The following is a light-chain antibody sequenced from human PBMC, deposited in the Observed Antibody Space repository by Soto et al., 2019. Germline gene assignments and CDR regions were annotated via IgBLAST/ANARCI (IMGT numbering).Light chain of an antibody. J-gene: IGLJ2*01. CDR1: SGHSSYA. V-gene: IGLV4-69*01. CDR3: QIGRV. CDR2: LNSDGSH. Sequence: QSVLTQSPSASASLGASVKLTCTLSSGHSSYAIAWHQQQPEKGPRYLMKLNSDGSHSKGDGIPDRFSGSSSGAERYLTISSLQSEDEADYYCQIGRVFGGGTKLTVL.